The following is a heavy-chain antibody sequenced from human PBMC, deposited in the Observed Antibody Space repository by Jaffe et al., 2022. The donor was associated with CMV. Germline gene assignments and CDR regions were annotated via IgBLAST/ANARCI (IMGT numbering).Heavy chain of an antibody. Sequence: QVQLQESGPGLVKPSETLSLTCTVSGGSISSYYWSWIRQPPGKGLEWIGYIYYSGSTNYNPSLKSRVTISVDTSKNQFSLKLSSVTAADTAVYYCARENTYYDFWSGYYRNWFDPWGQGTLVTVSS. J-gene: IGHJ5*02. CDR1: GGSISSYY. D-gene: IGHD3-3*01. CDR2: IYYSGST. CDR3: ARENTYYDFWSGYYRNWFDP. V-gene: IGHV4-59*12.